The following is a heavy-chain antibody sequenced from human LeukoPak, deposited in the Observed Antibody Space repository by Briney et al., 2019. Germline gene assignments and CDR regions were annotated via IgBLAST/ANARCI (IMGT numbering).Heavy chain of an antibody. CDR1: GFTFSSYE. Sequence: QPGGSLRLSCAASGFTFSSYEMNWVRQAPGKGLEWVSYISSSGSTIYYADSVKGRFTISRDNAKNSLYLQMNSLRAEDTAVYYCARSGGYSSSSDGMDVWGQGTTVTVSS. D-gene: IGHD6-13*01. CDR2: ISSSGSTI. CDR3: ARSGGYSSSSDGMDV. J-gene: IGHJ6*02. V-gene: IGHV3-48*03.